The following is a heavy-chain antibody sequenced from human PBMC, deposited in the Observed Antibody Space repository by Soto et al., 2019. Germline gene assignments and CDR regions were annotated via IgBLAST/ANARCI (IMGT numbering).Heavy chain of an antibody. CDR3: ASVRGGYYYAMDV. J-gene: IGHJ6*02. CDR1: GGSISSSNW. Sequence: QVQLQESGPGLVKPSGTLSLTCAVSGGSISSSNWWSWVRQPPGKGLEWIGESYHSGSTNYNPSLKSRVTISVDKSKKQSSLTLSSVTAADTAVYYCASVRGGYYYAMDVWGQGTTVSVSS. V-gene: IGHV4-4*02. CDR2: SYHSGST. D-gene: IGHD3-10*02.